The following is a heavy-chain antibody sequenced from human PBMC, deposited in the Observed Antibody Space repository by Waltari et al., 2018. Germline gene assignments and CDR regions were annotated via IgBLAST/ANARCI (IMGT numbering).Heavy chain of an antibody. CDR3: ARLVDTAMIYYYYYGMDV. CDR1: GGTFSSYA. D-gene: IGHD5-18*01. J-gene: IGHJ6*02. CDR2: IIPIFGTA. Sequence: QVQLVQSGAEVKKPGSSVKVSCKASGGTFSSYAISWVRQAPGQGLEWMGGIIPIFGTANYAQKFQGRVTITADESTSTAYMELSSLRSEDTAVYYCARLVDTAMIYYYYYGMDVWGQGTTVTVSS. V-gene: IGHV1-69*12.